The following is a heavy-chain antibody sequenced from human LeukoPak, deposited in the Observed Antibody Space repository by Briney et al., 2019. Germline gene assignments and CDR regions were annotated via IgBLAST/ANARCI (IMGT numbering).Heavy chain of an antibody. CDR2: IYYSGST. CDR3: ASFEAFIAAAGSPIDY. V-gene: IGHV4-39*01. Sequence: SETLSLTCTVSGGSISSSSYYWGWIRQPPGKGLEWIGSIYYSGSTYYNPSLKSRVTISVDTSKNQFSLKLSSVTAADTAVYYCASFEAFIAAAGSPIDYWGQGTLVTVSS. CDR1: GGSISSSSYY. D-gene: IGHD6-13*01. J-gene: IGHJ4*02.